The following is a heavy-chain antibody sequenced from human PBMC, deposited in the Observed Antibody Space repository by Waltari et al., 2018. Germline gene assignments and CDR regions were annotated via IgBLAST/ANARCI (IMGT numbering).Heavy chain of an antibody. Sequence: QVQLVQSGAEVKKPGSAVKVSCKASGGTFSSYAISWVRQAPGQGFALMGGIIPHHGRANHAQKFEGRVTIAADKSTSTADMGLGSLRSEDTAVYCCARDLTTYYYDSSGYYYYGMDVWGQGTTVTVSS. V-gene: IGHV1-69*10. D-gene: IGHD3-22*01. CDR2: IIPHHGRA. J-gene: IGHJ6*02. CDR1: GGTFSSYA. CDR3: ARDLTTYYYDSSGYYYYGMDV.